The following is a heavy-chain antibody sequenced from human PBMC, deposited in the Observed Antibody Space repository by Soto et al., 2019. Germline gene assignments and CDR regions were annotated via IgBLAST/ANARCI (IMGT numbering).Heavy chain of an antibody. J-gene: IGHJ5*02. CDR3: ARDQGGVRYFDWLFMDPQGTLLAKENWFDP. D-gene: IGHD3-9*01. CDR2: ISAYNGNT. Sequence: GAAVKVSCKASGYTFTSYGISWVRQAPGQGLEWMGWISAYNGNTNYAQKLQGRVTMTTDTSTSTAYMELRSLRSDDTAVYYCARDQGGVRYFDWLFMDPQGTLLAKENWFDPWGQGTLVTVFS. CDR1: GYTFTSYG. V-gene: IGHV1-18*01.